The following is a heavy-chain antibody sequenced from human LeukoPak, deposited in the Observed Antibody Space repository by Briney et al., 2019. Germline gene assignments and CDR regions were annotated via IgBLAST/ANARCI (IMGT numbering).Heavy chain of an antibody. CDR3: ARGRYYYDSSVRY. V-gene: IGHV3-7*01. Sequence: GGSLRLSCAASGFTFSSYWMSWVRQAPGKGLEWVANIKQDGSEKYYVDSVKGRFTISRDNAKNSLYLQMNSLRAEDTAVYYCARGRYYYDSSVRYWGQGTLVTVSS. CDR2: IKQDGSEK. CDR1: GFTFSSYW. D-gene: IGHD3-22*01. J-gene: IGHJ4*02.